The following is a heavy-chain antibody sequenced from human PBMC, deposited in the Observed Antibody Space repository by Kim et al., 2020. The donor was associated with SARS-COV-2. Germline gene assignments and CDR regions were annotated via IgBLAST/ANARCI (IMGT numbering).Heavy chain of an antibody. CDR3: ASRTTELDY. V-gene: IGHV4-59*01. J-gene: IGHJ4*02. Sequence: GSPTYHPALKSRVTISVDTSKNQLSLKLSSVTAADTAVYYCASRTTELDYWGQGTLVTVSS. CDR2: GSP. D-gene: IGHD1-7*01.